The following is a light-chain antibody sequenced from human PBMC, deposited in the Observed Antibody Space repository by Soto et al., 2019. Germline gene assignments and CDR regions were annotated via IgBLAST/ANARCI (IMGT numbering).Light chain of an antibody. Sequence: DIQMTQSPSSLSASVGDRVTISCRASQSISTYLNWYQQKPGKDPKLLIYAASSLQSGVPSRFSGSGSWTDFTHTISSPQPVDCATYYCQQSFSTSPLTFGQGTKLEI. J-gene: IGKJ2*01. CDR3: QQSFSTSPLT. CDR2: AAS. V-gene: IGKV1-39*01. CDR1: QSISTY.